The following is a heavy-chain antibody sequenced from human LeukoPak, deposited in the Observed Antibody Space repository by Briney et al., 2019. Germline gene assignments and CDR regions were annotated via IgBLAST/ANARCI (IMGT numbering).Heavy chain of an antibody. J-gene: IGHJ6*02. CDR1: GDSVSSNSAA. D-gene: IGHD1-7*01. CDR3: ARDRLELRDYYYYGMDV. CDR2: TYYRSKWYN. V-gene: IGHV6-1*01. Sequence: SQTLSLTCANSGDSVSSNSAAWNWIRQSPSRGLEWLGRTYYRSKWYNDYAVSVKSRITINPDTSKNQFSLQLNSVTPEDTAVYYCARDRLELRDYYYYGMDVWGQGTTVTVSS.